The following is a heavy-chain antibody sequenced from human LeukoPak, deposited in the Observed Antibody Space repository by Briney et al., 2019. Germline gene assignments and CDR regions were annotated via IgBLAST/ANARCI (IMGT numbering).Heavy chain of an antibody. CDR1: GYTFTGYY. CDR2: INPSGGST. J-gene: IGHJ6*03. CDR3: ARKRITIFGVVISPYYYYMDV. D-gene: IGHD3-3*01. V-gene: IGHV1-46*01. Sequence: ASVKVSCKASGYTFTGYYMHWVRQAPGQGLEWMGIINPSGGSTSYAQKFQGRVTLTRDMSTSTVYMELSSLRSEDTAVYYCARKRITIFGVVISPYYYYMDVWGKGTTVTVSS.